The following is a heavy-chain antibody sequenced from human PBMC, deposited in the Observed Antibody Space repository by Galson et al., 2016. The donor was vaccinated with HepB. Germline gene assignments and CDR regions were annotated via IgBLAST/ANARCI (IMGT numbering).Heavy chain of an antibody. CDR2: ISGSGDRT. D-gene: IGHD3-16*01. Sequence: SLRLSCAASGFTFSSYSMSWVRQAPGKGLERVSAISGSGDRTYYTDSVKGRFTISRDNSRNMLFLQMNSLKIEDTGVYYCVRGSTAPDVWGKGTTVTVSS. J-gene: IGHJ6*04. V-gene: IGHV3-23*01. CDR3: VRGSTAPDV. CDR1: GFTFSSYS.